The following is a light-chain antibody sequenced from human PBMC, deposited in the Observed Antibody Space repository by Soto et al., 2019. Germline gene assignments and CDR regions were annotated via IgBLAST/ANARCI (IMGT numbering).Light chain of an antibody. J-gene: IGKJ1*01. CDR2: GAS. CDR3: QQYGSSPWN. Sequence: EIVLTQSPGTLSLSPGERATLSCRASQSVSSSYLAWYQQKPGQAPRLLIYGASSRATGIPDRFSGSGSGTDFTLTISRLAPEDFAVYYWQQYGSSPWNFGQGTKVEIK. CDR1: QSVSSSY. V-gene: IGKV3-20*01.